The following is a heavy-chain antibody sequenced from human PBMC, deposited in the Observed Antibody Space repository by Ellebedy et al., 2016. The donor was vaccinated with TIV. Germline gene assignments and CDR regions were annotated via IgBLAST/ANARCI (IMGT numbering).Heavy chain of an antibody. CDR2: ISKSADAT. Sequence: GGSLRLXXAASGFTFSNYATGWVRQAPGKGLEWISTISKSADATFYADSVKGRFTISRDNSKNTLYLQMNSLRAEDTAMYYCAKENGWELYNYYFDYWGQGTLVTVSS. CDR3: AKENGWELYNYYFDY. J-gene: IGHJ4*02. V-gene: IGHV3-23*01. D-gene: IGHD4-23*01. CDR1: GFTFSNYA.